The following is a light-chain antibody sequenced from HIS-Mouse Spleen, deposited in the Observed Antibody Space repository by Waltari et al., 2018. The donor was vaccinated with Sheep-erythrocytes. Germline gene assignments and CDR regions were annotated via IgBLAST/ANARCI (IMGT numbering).Light chain of an antibody. CDR1: KLGDKY. CDR2: QDS. V-gene: IGLV3-1*01. Sequence: SYELTQPPSVSVSPGQTATITSSGDKLGDKYACWYQQQPGQSPVLVIYQDSKRPSGIPERFSGSNSGNTATLTISGTQAMDEADYYCQAWDSSTAVFGGGTKLTVL. J-gene: IGLJ2*01. CDR3: QAWDSSTAV.